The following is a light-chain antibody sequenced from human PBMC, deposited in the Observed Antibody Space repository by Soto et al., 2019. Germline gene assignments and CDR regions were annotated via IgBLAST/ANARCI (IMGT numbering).Light chain of an antibody. CDR1: SSDVGGYNY. Sequence: VLTQPASVSGSPGQSITISCTGTSSDVGGYNYVSWYQQHPGKAPKLMIYDVSNRPSGVSNRFSGSKSGNTASLTISGLQAEDEADYYCSSYTSSSTDVFGTGTKVTVL. J-gene: IGLJ1*01. V-gene: IGLV2-14*01. CDR3: SSYTSSSTDV. CDR2: DVS.